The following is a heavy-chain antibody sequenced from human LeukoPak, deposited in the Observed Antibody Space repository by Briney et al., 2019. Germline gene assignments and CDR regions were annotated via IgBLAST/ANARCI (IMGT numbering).Heavy chain of an antibody. CDR2: ITSDGSST. V-gene: IGHV3-74*01. J-gene: IGHJ5*02. CDR1: GFTFSSYW. Sequence: GGSLRLSCAASGFTFSSYWMSWVRQAPGKGLVWVSRITSDGSSTTYADSVKGRFTISGDNAKNTLYLQMNSLRAEDTAVYYCAGGLASRRFDTWGQGTLVTVSS. D-gene: IGHD3/OR15-3a*01. CDR3: AGGLASRRFDT.